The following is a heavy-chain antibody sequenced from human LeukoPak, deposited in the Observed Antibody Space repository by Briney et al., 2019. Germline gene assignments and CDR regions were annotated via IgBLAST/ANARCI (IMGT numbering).Heavy chain of an antibody. J-gene: IGHJ3*02. D-gene: IGHD4-17*01. CDR1: GFTFSHYA. V-gene: IGHV3-30-3*01. CDR3: ARLVDYGDCFVDAFDI. Sequence: GRSLRLSCAASGFTFSHYAMHWVRQAPGKGLEWVAVISYDGSNKYYADSVKGRFTISRDNSKNTLYLQMNSLRAEDTAVYYCARLVDYGDCFVDAFDIWGQGTMVTVSS. CDR2: ISYDGSNK.